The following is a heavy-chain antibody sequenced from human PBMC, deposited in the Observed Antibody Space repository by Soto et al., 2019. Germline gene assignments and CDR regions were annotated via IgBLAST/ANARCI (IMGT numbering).Heavy chain of an antibody. Sequence: QVQLQQWGAGLLKPSETLSLTCAVYGGSFSGYYWSWIRQPPGKGLEWIGEINHSGCTNYNPSLKSRVTISVDTSKNQFSLKLSSVTAADTAVYYCARGFIAVADPPYYFDYWGQGTLVTVSS. CDR3: ARGFIAVADPPYYFDY. D-gene: IGHD6-19*01. V-gene: IGHV4-34*01. CDR2: INHSGCT. CDR1: GGSFSGYY. J-gene: IGHJ4*02.